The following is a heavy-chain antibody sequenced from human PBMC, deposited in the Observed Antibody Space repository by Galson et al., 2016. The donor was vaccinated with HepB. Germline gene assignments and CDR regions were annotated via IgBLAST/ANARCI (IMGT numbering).Heavy chain of an antibody. D-gene: IGHD7-27*01. CDR1: GDSVSSNSAG. CDR2: TYYRSKWHF. V-gene: IGHV6-1*01. CDR3: ARSYLLGRGFGW. Sequence: CAISGDSVSSNSAGWYWIRQSPSRGLEWLGRTYYRSKWHFDYAESVKSRITINPDTSKNQFSLQLSSVTPEDTAVYYCARSYLLGRGFGWWGQGTLVTVSS. J-gene: IGHJ4*02.